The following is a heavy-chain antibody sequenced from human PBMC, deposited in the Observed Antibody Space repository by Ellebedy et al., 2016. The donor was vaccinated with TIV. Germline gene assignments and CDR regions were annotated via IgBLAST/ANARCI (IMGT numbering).Heavy chain of an antibody. CDR3: ARGLGNYDFWSGFRGRYYYMDV. CDR2: MNPNSGNT. V-gene: IGHV1-8*01. J-gene: IGHJ6*03. Sequence: ASVNVSCXASGYTFTSYDINWVRQATGQGLEWMGWMNPNSGNTGYAQKFQGRVTMTRNTSISTAYMELSSLRSEDTAVYYCARGLGNYDFWSGFRGRYYYMDVWGKGTTVTVSS. CDR1: GYTFTSYD. D-gene: IGHD3-3*01.